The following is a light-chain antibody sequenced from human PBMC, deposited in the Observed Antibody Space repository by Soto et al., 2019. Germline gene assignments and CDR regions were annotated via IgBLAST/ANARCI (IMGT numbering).Light chain of an antibody. CDR2: LGS. J-gene: IGKJ1*01. Sequence: DIVMTQSPLSLPVTTGEPASISCRSSQSLLHSNGYSYLDWYLQKPGQSPQLLIYLGSNRASGVPDRFSGSGSGTDFTLNISRVEAEDVGVYYCMQALQTPPWTFGQGTKVEIK. V-gene: IGKV2-28*01. CDR3: MQALQTPPWT. CDR1: QSLLHSNGYSY.